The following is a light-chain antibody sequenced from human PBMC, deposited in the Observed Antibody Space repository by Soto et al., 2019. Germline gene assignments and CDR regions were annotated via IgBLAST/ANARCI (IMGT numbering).Light chain of an antibody. J-gene: IGLJ1*01. V-gene: IGLV2-11*01. CDR1: SSDVGGYNY. CDR2: DVS. Sequence: QSALTQTRSVSGSPGQSVSFSWTGTSSDVGGYNYVSWDQQHPGKAPKPMIYDVSTRPWGVPDRFAGSKSGNTASLTISGLQAEDEADYYCCSYAGSYTFVFGTGTKVTVL. CDR3: CSYAGSYTFV.